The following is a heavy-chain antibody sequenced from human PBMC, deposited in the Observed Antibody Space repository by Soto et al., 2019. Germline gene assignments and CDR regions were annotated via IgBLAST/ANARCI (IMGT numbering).Heavy chain of an antibody. CDR1: GYTFTSYG. J-gene: IGHJ4*02. Sequence: ASVKVSCKASGYTFTSYGISWVRQAPGQGLEWMGWISAYNGNTNYAQKLQGRVTMTTDTSTSTAYMELRSLRSDDTAVYYCARSSPYDSSGYFLARYYFDYWGQGTLVTVS. V-gene: IGHV1-18*04. CDR2: ISAYNGNT. D-gene: IGHD3-22*01. CDR3: ARSSPYDSSGYFLARYYFDY.